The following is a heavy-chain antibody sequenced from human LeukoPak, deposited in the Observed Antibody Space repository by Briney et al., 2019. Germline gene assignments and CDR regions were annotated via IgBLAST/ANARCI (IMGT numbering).Heavy chain of an antibody. CDR3: ARDVGCTSSNCYKPFDY. D-gene: IGHD2-2*02. Sequence: ASVKVSCKASGGTFSSYAISWVRQARGQGLEWMGGIIPIFGTANYAQKFQGRVTITTDESTSTAYMELSSLRSEDTAVYYCARDVGCTSSNCYKPFDYWGQGTLVTVSS. CDR2: IIPIFGTA. CDR1: GGTFSSYA. V-gene: IGHV1-69*05. J-gene: IGHJ4*02.